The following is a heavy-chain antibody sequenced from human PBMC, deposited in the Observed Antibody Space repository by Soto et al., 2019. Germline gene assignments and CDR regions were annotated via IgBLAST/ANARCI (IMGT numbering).Heavy chain of an antibody. CDR2: ISGSGGST. CDR3: AKDQYYYDSSGYLD. D-gene: IGHD3-22*01. V-gene: IGHV3-23*01. Sequence: PGGSLRLSCAASGFTFSSYAMSWVRQAPGKGLEWVSAISGSGGSTYYADSVKGRFTISRDNSKNTLYLQMNSLRAEDTAVYYCAKDQYYYDSSGYLDWGQGTLVTVSS. J-gene: IGHJ4*02. CDR1: GFTFSSYA.